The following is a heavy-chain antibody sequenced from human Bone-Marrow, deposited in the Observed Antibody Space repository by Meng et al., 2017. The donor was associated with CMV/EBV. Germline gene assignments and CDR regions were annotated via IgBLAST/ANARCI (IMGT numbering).Heavy chain of an antibody. D-gene: IGHD3-9*01. Sequence: LSLTCAAPGFTFSSYSMNWVRQAPGKGLEWVSYISSSSSTIYYADSVKGRFTISRDNAKNSLYLQMNSLRAEDTAVYYCARALDTLTGYFPYYYYYGMDVWGQGTTVTVSS. CDR3: ARALDTLTGYFPYYYYYGMDV. V-gene: IGHV3-48*04. CDR1: GFTFSSYS. CDR2: ISSSSSTI. J-gene: IGHJ6*02.